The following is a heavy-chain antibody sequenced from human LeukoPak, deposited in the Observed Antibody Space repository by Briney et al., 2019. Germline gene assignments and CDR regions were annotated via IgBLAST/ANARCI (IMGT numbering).Heavy chain of an antibody. V-gene: IGHV1-69*01. CDR3: ARSTSSGRSTSPGTYRRNYFDY. CDR1: GGTFSTSA. D-gene: IGHD1-26*01. CDR2: IIPIFATA. Sequence: SVKVSCKASGGTFSTSATSWVRQAPGQGLEWVGGIIPIFATANYAQKFQGRVTITADVSTNTAYLHMSSVISEDTAVYYCARSTSSGRSTSPGTYRRNYFDYWGQGTLVTVPS. J-gene: IGHJ4*02.